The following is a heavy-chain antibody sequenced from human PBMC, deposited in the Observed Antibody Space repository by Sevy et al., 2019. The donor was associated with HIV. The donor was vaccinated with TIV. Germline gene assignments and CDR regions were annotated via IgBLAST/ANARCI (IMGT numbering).Heavy chain of an antibody. Sequence: GGSLRLSCAASGFTFSSYSMNWVRQAPGKGLEWVSYISSSSSNIYYTDSVKGRFTISRDNAKNSLYLQMNSLRDEDTAVYYCARWGIIVATQLDYYYYYYGMDVWGQGTTVTVSS. J-gene: IGHJ6*02. CDR2: ISSSSSNI. V-gene: IGHV3-48*02. CDR1: GFTFSSYS. D-gene: IGHD5-12*01. CDR3: ARWGIIVATQLDYYYYYYGMDV.